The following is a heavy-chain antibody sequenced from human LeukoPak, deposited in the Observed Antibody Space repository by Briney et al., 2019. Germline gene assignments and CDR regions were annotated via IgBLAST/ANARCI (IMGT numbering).Heavy chain of an antibody. CDR1: GYTFTTCA. CDR2: IHADSGNT. Sequence: GASVKVSCKTSGYTFTTCAVHWVRQAPGQRLEWMGWIHADSGNTKYSQKLQSRVAIARDTSASTIYMELTSLRIEDTAVYFCTIGLAGDWDAFDIWGLGTMVTVSS. J-gene: IGHJ3*02. D-gene: IGHD6-19*01. CDR3: TIGLAGDWDAFDI. V-gene: IGHV1-3*01.